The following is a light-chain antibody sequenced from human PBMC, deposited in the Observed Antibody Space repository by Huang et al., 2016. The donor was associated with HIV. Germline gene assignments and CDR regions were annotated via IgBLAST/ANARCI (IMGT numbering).Light chain of an antibody. CDR2: WAS. Sequence: DIVMTQSPDSLAVSLGERATINCKSSQSLLYSSNNKNYLAWYQQKPGQPPKLLIYWASTRESGVPDRFSGSGSGTDFTLTIRSLQAEDVAVYYCQQYYNTPLTFGQGTKLEIK. V-gene: IGKV4-1*01. CDR1: QSLLYSSNNKNY. J-gene: IGKJ2*01. CDR3: QQYYNTPLT.